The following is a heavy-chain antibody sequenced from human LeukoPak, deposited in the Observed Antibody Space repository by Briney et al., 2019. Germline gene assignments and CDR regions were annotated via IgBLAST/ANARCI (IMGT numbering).Heavy chain of an antibody. V-gene: IGHV3-33*08. J-gene: IGHJ3*02. CDR2: IWYDGTNI. CDR3: ARSYGPGTYYKRDAFDI. Sequence: GGSLRLSCAASGFTFSDYYMSWIRQAPGKGLEWVAVIWYDGTNIYYGDSVKGRFTVSRDNSKDTLYLQMNSLRDDDTAVYYCARSYGPGTYYKRDAFDIWGQGTMVTVSS. D-gene: IGHD3-10*01. CDR1: GFTFSDYY.